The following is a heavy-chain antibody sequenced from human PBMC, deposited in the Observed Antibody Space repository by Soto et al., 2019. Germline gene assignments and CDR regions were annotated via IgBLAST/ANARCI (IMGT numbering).Heavy chain of an antibody. CDR3: VRTSHYGSGSWNFDS. D-gene: IGHD3-10*01. Sequence: EVQLVESGGGLVQPGRSLRLSCAGSGFTLSDHYRDWVRQAPGKWLEWVCRTRNKANSYTTEYAASVKGRFTVSSDASLNSVYLQMNSLKTEDTAVYYCVRTSHYGSGSWNFDSWGQGTLVTVSS. V-gene: IGHV3-72*01. CDR1: GFTLSDHY. J-gene: IGHJ4*02. CDR2: TRNKANSYTT.